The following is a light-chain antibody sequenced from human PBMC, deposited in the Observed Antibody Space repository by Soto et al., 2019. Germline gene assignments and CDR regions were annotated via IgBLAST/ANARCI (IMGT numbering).Light chain of an antibody. V-gene: IGKV1-5*01. J-gene: IGKJ5*01. CDR3: QQYYSSTIT. CDR2: DAS. Sequence: DIQMTQSPSTLSASVGDRLTITDRVSQSISGWLAWYQQTPGKAPKVLIYDASSLESGVPSRFGGSGAGTQCTLTISSLQPDDVATDYCQQYYSSTITFCQGTRLEIK. CDR1: QSISGW.